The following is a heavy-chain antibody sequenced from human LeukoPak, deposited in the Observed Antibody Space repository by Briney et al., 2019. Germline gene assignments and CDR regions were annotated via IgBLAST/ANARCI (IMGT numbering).Heavy chain of an antibody. D-gene: IGHD1-26*01. J-gene: IGHJ1*01. Sequence: PSQTLSLTWAISGDTVSSNSAAWNWLRQSPSRGLEWLVRTYYRSKWYSDYAVSVKSRITINPDTSKNQFSLQLNSVTPEDTAVYYCARGLVGPTTHMYFQHWGQGTLVTVSS. CDR2: TYYRSKWYS. V-gene: IGHV6-1*01. CDR3: ARGLVGPTTHMYFQH. CDR1: GDTVSSNSAA.